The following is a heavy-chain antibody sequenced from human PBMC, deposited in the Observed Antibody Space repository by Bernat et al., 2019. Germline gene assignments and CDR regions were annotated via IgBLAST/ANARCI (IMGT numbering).Heavy chain of an antibody. CDR2: SYSDGST. J-gene: IGHJ4*02. CDR3: ARDSCTTTSCYGD. Sequence: VESGGGLVQPGGSLRLSCAASGFTVLNNYMSWVRQAPGKGLEWVSISYSDGSTYCADSVKGRFTISRDNSKNTLYLQMNGLRAEDTAVYYCARDSCTTTSCYGDWGQGTQVTVSS. CDR1: GFTVLNNY. D-gene: IGHD2-2*01. V-gene: IGHV3-66*01.